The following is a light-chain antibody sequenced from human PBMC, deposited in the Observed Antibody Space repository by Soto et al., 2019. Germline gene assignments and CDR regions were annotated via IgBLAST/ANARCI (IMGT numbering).Light chain of an antibody. V-gene: IGKV1-6*01. CDR2: AAS. CDR1: QDIRND. Sequence: AIPMTQSPSSLSASVGDRVTITCRASQDIRNDLGWYQQKPGKAPNLLIYAASTLQIGVPSRFSGSGSGTDFTLTISSLQPEEFATYYCLQGYNFPHTFGPGTKVDIK. J-gene: IGKJ3*01. CDR3: LQGYNFPHT.